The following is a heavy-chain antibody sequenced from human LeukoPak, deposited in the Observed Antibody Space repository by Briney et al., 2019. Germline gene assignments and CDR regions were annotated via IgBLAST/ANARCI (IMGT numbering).Heavy chain of an antibody. V-gene: IGHV3-30*18. CDR1: GFTFSSYG. D-gene: IGHD3-3*01. CDR2: ISYDGSNK. J-gene: IGHJ6*02. Sequence: PGGSLRLSCAASGFTFSSYGMYWVRQAPGKGLEWVAVISYDGSNKYYADSVKGRFTISRDNSKNTLYLQMNSLRAEDTAVYYCAKEISTFLEWLLGYYGMDVWGQGTTVTVSS. CDR3: AKEISTFLEWLLGYYGMDV.